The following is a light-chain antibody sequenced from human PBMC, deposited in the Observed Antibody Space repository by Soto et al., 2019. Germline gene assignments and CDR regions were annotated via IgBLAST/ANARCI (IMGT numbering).Light chain of an antibody. CDR2: EVS. CDR1: NSDVGLYDF. Sequence: QSALTQPASVSGTPGQSITISCTGSNSDVGLYDFVSWYQHHPGRAPKLIVSEVSHRPSGISNRFSGSKSGNTASLTISGLQSEDEADYHCSSYTTIKTVVFGGGTKLSVL. V-gene: IGLV2-14*01. J-gene: IGLJ2*01. CDR3: SSYTTIKTVV.